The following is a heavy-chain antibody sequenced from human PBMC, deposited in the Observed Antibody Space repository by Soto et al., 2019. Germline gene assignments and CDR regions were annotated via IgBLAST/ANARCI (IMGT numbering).Heavy chain of an antibody. CDR3: AHSPWGAAPDY. J-gene: IGHJ4*02. D-gene: IGHD3-16*01. CDR2: IYWNGDK. CDR1: GFSVSARGVG. Sequence: QVTLKESGPTMVKPTQTLTLTCTFSGFSVSARGVGVGWISQPPGKALEWLGIIYWNGDKRYSPSLKSRLTNTKDTAKHQVVLTMPTTDHVYTATYYCAHSPWGAAPDYWVQGTLVTVSS. V-gene: IGHV2-5*01.